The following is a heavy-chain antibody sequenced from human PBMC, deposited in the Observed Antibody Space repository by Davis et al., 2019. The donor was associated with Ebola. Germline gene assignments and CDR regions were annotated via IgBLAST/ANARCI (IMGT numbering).Heavy chain of an antibody. Sequence: PSETLSLTCTVSGGSISSYYWSWIRQPPGKGLEWIGYIYYSGSTNYNPSLKSRVTISVDTSKNQFSLKLSSVTAADTAVYYCARADYDSSGYFPDYWGQGTPVTVSS. CDR1: GGSISSYY. CDR3: ARADYDSSGYFPDY. V-gene: IGHV4-59*01. J-gene: IGHJ4*02. CDR2: IYYSGST. D-gene: IGHD3-22*01.